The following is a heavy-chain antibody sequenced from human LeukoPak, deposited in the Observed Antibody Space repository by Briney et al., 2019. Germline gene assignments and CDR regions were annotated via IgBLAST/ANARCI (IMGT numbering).Heavy chain of an antibody. D-gene: IGHD3-22*01. CDR3: ARRTGYYYDSSGYYYFDY. CDR2: INWNGGST. Sequence: PGGSLRLSCAASGFTFDDYGMSWVRQAPGKGLEWVSGINWNGGSTGYADSVKGRFTISRDNAKNSLNLQMNSLRAEDTALYYCARRTGYYYDSSGYYYFDYRGQGTLVTVSS. V-gene: IGHV3-20*04. J-gene: IGHJ4*02. CDR1: GFTFDDYG.